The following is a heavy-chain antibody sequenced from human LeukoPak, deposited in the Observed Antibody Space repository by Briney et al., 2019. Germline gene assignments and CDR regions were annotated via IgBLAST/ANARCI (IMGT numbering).Heavy chain of an antibody. J-gene: IGHJ4*02. D-gene: IGHD3-22*01. V-gene: IGHV3-66*01. CDR3: AISGYQYYLDY. CDR2: IYSGGST. Sequence: GGSLRLSCAASGFTVSSNYMSWVRQAPGKGLEWVSVIYSGGSTYYADSVKGRFTISRDNSKNTLYLQMNSLRAEDTAVYYCAISGYQYYLDYWGQGTLVTVSS. CDR1: GFTVSSNY.